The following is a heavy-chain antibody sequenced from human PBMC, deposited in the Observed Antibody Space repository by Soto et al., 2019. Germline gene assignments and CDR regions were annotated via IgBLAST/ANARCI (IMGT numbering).Heavy chain of an antibody. Sequence: GGSLRLSCAASGFIFSSYNMNWLRQAPGTGLEWVAFISSSSSTIFYAESVRGRFTISRDNARNSLFLQMNSLRDEDTAVYYCARDPSGSYYNAWFDRWGQGALVTVSS. J-gene: IGHJ5*02. CDR1: GFIFSSYN. D-gene: IGHD3-10*01. V-gene: IGHV3-48*02. CDR2: ISSSSSTI. CDR3: ARDPSGSYYNAWFDR.